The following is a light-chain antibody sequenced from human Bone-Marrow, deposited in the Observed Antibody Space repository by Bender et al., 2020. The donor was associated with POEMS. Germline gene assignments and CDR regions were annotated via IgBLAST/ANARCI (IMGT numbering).Light chain of an antibody. Sequence: QSVLTQPPSVSGAPAQRVTISCTGSSSNTGSGYDINWYQHLPGTAPKLLIYGYNNRPSGVPDRFSGSKSDTSASLAISGLRSEDEADYYCQSYDNSLGGWVFGGGTKLTVL. CDR3: QSYDNSLGGWV. J-gene: IGLJ3*02. V-gene: IGLV1-40*01. CDR2: GYN. CDR1: SSNTGSGYD.